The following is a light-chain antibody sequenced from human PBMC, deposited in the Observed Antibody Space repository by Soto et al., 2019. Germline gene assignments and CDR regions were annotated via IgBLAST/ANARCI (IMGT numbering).Light chain of an antibody. V-gene: IGKV3-20*01. CDR3: QPYGSSGT. Sequence: EIVMTQSPGTLSVSPGERATLFCRASQSVRSSLAWYQQKPGQAPRLFIYDASTRATGIPDRFSGSGSGTDFTLTISRLEPEDFAVYYCQPYGSSGTFGQGTKVDIK. J-gene: IGKJ1*01. CDR1: QSVRSS. CDR2: DAS.